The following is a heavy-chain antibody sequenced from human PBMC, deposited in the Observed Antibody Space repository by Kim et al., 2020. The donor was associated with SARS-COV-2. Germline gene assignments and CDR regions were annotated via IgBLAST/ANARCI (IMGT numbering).Heavy chain of an antibody. CDR3: ARRTVGSGMDV. D-gene: IGHD4-4*01. CDR2: IRSKASSYAT. J-gene: IGHJ6*02. CDR1: GFTFSDST. Sequence: GGSLRLSCAASGFTFSDSTMHWVRRASGKGLEWVGRIRSKASSYATAYAASVKGRFTISRDDSKNTAYLQMNSLQTEDTAVYYCARRTVGSGMDVWGQGTTVTVSS. V-gene: IGHV3-73*01.